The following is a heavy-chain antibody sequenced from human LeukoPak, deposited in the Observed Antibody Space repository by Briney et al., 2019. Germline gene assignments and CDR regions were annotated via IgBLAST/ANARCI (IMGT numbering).Heavy chain of an antibody. J-gene: IGHJ4*02. CDR1: GGSISGYY. V-gene: IGHV4-59*01. Sequence: PSETLSLTCTVSGGSISGYYWSWIRQRPGKGLEWIGYIYYTGSTTYNPSLKSRVTISVDTSKNQFSLKLTSVTAADTAVYFCARDRGELWLLYWGQGTLVTVSS. CDR2: IYYTGST. D-gene: IGHD3-10*01. CDR3: ARDRGELWLLY.